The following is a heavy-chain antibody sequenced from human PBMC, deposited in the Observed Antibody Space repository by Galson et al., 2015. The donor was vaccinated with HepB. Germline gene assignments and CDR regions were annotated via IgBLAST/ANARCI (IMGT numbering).Heavy chain of an antibody. J-gene: IGHJ6*03. D-gene: IGHD2-2*01. CDR3: AICPVPAARSYYYYYMDV. V-gene: IGHV1-18*01. CDR1: GYTFTSYG. CDR2: ISAYNGNT. Sequence: SVKVSCKASGYTFTSYGISWVRQAPGQGLEWMGWISAYNGNTNYAQKLQGRVTMTTDTSTGTAYMELRSLRSDDTAVYYCAICPVPAARSYYYYYMDVWGKGTTVTVSS.